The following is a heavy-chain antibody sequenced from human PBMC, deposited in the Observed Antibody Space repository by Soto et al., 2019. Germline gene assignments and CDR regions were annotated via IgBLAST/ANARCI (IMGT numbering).Heavy chain of an antibody. CDR2: ISSYGSDT. CDR1: GFTFSRYW. J-gene: IGHJ6*02. CDR3: ASNYAYAEGYYWYGIDV. V-gene: IGHV3-74*01. Sequence: VQLVESGGGLVLPGGSLRLSCAASGFTFSRYWMHWVRQAPGKGLVWVSRISSYGSDTHYADSVKGRFTISRDNAKNTLYLPMNSLRADDTAVYYCASNYAYAEGYYWYGIDVWGQGTTVTVSS. D-gene: IGHD3-16*01.